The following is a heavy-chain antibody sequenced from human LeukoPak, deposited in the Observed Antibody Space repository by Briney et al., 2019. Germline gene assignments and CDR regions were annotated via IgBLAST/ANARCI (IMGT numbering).Heavy chain of an antibody. J-gene: IGHJ4*02. V-gene: IGHV3-74*01. Sequence: GGSLRLSCAASGFTFSSYWMHWVHQAPGKGLVWVSRINSDGSSTSYADSVKGRFTISRDNAKNTLYLQMNSLRAEDTAVYYCARDRIWIAVAGTGFDYWGQGTLVTVSS. D-gene: IGHD6-19*01. CDR2: INSDGSST. CDR3: ARDRIWIAVAGTGFDY. CDR1: GFTFSSYW.